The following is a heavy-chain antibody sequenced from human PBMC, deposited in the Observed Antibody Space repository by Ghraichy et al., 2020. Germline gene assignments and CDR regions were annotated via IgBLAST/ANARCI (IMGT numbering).Heavy chain of an antibody. J-gene: IGHJ4*02. CDR2: ISDSGDNT. V-gene: IGHV3-23*01. Sequence: GGSLRLSCAASGFSFRTYGMSWVRQTPGKGLEWVSSISDSGDNTNYADFVKGRFTISRDNFRDTLYLQMNSLRAEDTAIYFCARGGYCSGGYCFPFDYWGQGTLVAVS. CDR1: GFSFRTYG. D-gene: IGHD2-8*02. CDR3: ARGGYCSGGYCFPFDY.